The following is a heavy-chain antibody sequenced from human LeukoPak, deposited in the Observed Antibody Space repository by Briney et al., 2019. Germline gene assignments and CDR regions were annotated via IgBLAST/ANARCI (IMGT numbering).Heavy chain of an antibody. CDR3: AKAVGSSGYFSRDAFDI. CDR1: GFAFSTYA. Sequence: PGGSLTLSCAASGFAFSTYAMNWVRQTPGKGLEWVAVISGGGSGTYYADSVRGRFTISRDNSKNTVYLQMNSLRAEDTAIYYCAKAVGSSGYFSRDAFDIWGQGTMVTVSS. J-gene: IGHJ3*02. V-gene: IGHV3-23*01. D-gene: IGHD3-22*01. CDR2: ISGGGSGT.